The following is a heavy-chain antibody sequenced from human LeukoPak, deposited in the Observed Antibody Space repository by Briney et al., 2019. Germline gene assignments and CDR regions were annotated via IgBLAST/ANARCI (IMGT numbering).Heavy chain of an antibody. CDR3: AKGSYYYYMDV. V-gene: IGHV3-48*03. Sequence: GGSLRLSCVVSGFTFSGYAMYWVRQAPGKGLEWVSYISSSASAIYYADSVKGRFTISRDNAKSSLYLQMNNVRAEDTAIYHCAKGSYYYYMDVWGKGTTVTVSS. CDR1: GFTFSGYA. CDR2: ISSSASAI. J-gene: IGHJ6*03.